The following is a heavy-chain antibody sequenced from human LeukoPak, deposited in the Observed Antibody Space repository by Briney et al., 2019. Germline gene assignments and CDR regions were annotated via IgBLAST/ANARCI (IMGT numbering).Heavy chain of an antibody. CDR3: ARASKWELLNFDY. CDR2: IYYSGST. CDR1: GGSISSYY. Sequence: PSETLSLTCTVSGGSISSYYWSWIRQPPGKGLEWIGYIYYSGSTNYNPSLKSRVTISVDKSKNQFSLKLSSVTAADTAVYYCARASKWELLNFDYWGQGTLVTVSS. J-gene: IGHJ4*02. D-gene: IGHD1-26*01. V-gene: IGHV4-59*12.